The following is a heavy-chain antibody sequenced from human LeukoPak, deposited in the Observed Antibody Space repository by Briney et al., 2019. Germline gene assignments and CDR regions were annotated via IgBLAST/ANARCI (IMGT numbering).Heavy chain of an antibody. CDR1: GGTFSSYA. Sequence: GASVKVSCKASGGTFSSYAISWVRQAPGQGLEWMGRIIPILGIANYAQKFQGRVTITADKSTSTAYMELRSLRSDDTAVYYCARKIAAAGRNWFDPWGQGTLVTVSS. J-gene: IGHJ5*02. D-gene: IGHD6-13*01. CDR2: IIPILGIA. V-gene: IGHV1-69*04. CDR3: ARKIAAAGRNWFDP.